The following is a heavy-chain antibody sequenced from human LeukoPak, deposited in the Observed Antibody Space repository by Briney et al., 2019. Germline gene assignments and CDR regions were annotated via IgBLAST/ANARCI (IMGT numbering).Heavy chain of an antibody. CDR3: ARDRGQTGYYWSYYYYMDV. Sequence: GGSLRLSCAASGFSFDDYSMNWVRQAPGKGLEWVSYISGGSSTMYYADSVKGRFTISRDNAKNSLYLQMNSLRAEDTAVYYCARDRGQTGYYWSYYYYMDVWGIGTTVTVSS. J-gene: IGHJ6*03. V-gene: IGHV3-48*01. D-gene: IGHD3-9*01. CDR1: GFSFDDYS. CDR2: ISGGSSTM.